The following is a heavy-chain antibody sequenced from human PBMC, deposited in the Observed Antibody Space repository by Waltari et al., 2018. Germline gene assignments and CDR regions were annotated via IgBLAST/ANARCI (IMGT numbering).Heavy chain of an antibody. CDR3: ARHWKKSGYRFDP. CDR1: GGSIRQSSSY. D-gene: IGHD5-12*01. V-gene: IGHV4-39*01. J-gene: IGHJ5*02. Sequence: QLQLQESGPGLVKPSATLSLICTVSGGSIRQSSSYWGWIRQSPGKGLEWIGSIYYNGSTDYNPTLKSRVTISGDTSKNQFSLKLSSVTAADTAVYYCARHWKKSGYRFDPWGQGTLVTVSS. CDR2: IYYNGST.